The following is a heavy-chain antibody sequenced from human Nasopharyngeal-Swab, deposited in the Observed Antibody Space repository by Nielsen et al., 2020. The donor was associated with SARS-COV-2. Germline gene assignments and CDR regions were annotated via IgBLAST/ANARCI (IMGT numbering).Heavy chain of an antibody. CDR2: ISTTTATI. CDR3: TRDGSWATGGAFDI. D-gene: IGHD3-10*01. CDR1: GLGFSNYE. V-gene: IGHV3-48*03. J-gene: IGHJ3*02. Sequence: GESLKISCAASGLGFSNYEMNWVRQAPGKGLEWISYISTTTATIYYADSVKGRFTISRDNAKNSLYLQMNSLRAEDTAVYYCTRDGSWATGGAFDIWGQGTMVTVSS.